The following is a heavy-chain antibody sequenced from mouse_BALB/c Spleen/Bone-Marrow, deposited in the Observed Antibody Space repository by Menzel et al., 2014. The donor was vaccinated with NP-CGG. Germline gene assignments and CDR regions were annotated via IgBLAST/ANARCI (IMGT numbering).Heavy chain of an antibody. J-gene: IGHJ4*01. CDR3: AIGNYYYAMDY. D-gene: IGHD2-1*01. CDR2: ISTYYGDA. CDR1: GYTFTDYA. V-gene: IGHV1S137*01. Sequence: VQLQQSGAELVRPGVSVKISCKGSGYTFTDYAMHWVKQSHAKSLEWIGVISTYYGDASYNQKFKGKATMTVDKSSSTAYMELARLTSEDSAIYYCAIGNYYYAMDYWGQGPSVTVSS.